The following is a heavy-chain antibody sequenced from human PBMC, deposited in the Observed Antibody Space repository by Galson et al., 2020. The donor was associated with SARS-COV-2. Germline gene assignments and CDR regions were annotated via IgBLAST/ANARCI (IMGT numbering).Heavy chain of an antibody. D-gene: IGHD3-16*01. Sequence: SLKISCAASGFTFDDYAMHWVRQAPGKGLEWVSGISWDSGSIGYADSVKGRFTISRDNAKNSLYLQMNSLRAEDTALYYCTRKSQLGGVPDFDYWGQGTLVTVSS. CDR2: ISWDSGSI. V-gene: IGHV3-9*01. CDR3: TRKSQLGGVPDFDY. J-gene: IGHJ4*02. CDR1: GFTFDDYA.